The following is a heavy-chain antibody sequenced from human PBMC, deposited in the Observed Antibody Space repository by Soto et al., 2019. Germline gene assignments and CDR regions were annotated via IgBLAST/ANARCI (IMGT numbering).Heavy chain of an antibody. Sequence: EVQLLESGGGLVQPGGSLRLSCAASGFTFISYAMSWVRQAPGKGLEWVSAISGSGGSTYYADSVKGRFTISRDNSKNTLYLQMNSLRADDTAVYDCAKEDDFWRVPPYYFDYWGQGTLVTVSS. CDR1: GFTFISYA. D-gene: IGHD3-3*01. CDR3: AKEDDFWRVPPYYFDY. J-gene: IGHJ4*02. CDR2: ISGSGGST. V-gene: IGHV3-23*01.